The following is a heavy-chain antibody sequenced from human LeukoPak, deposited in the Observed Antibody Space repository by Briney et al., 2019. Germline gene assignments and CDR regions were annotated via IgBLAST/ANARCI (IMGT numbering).Heavy chain of an antibody. V-gene: IGHV4-30-4*01. CDR2: IYYSGST. J-gene: IGHJ6*02. CDR3: ARDHVTTPPYYYYGMDV. D-gene: IGHD1-14*01. CDR1: GGSISSGDYY. Sequence: SETLSLTCTVSGGSISSGDYYWSWIRQPPGKGLEWIGYIYYSGSTYYNPSLKSRVTISVDTSKNQFSLKLSSVTAADTAVYYCARDHVTTPPYYYYGMDVWGQGTTVTVSS.